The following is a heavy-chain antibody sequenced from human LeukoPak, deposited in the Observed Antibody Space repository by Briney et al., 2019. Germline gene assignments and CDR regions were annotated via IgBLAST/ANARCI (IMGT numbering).Heavy chain of an antibody. CDR3: TRGTWGVAGD. CDR2: VYGSADT. Sequence: SETLSLTCTVSGGSISSSIYYWGWMRQPAGRGLEWIGRVYGSADTHYNPSLKRRVTMSVDTSKNQFSLKLSSVTAADTAVYYCTRGTWGVAGDWGQGTLVIVSP. CDR1: GGSISSSIYY. V-gene: IGHV4-61*02. D-gene: IGHD6-19*01. J-gene: IGHJ4*02.